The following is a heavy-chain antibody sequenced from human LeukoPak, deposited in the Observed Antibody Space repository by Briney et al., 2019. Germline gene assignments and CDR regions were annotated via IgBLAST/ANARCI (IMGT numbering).Heavy chain of an antibody. D-gene: IGHD4-17*01. CDR2: ISYDGSIN. Sequence: GGSLRLSCAASGFTFSSYAMHWVRQAPGKGLEWVALISYDGSINDYADSVKGRFTISRDNSKNTLYLQMNSLRADDTAMYYCARDRTTVTTRSRYFDYWGQGTLVTVSS. CDR3: ARDRTTVTTRSRYFDY. CDR1: GFTFSSYA. V-gene: IGHV3-30*04. J-gene: IGHJ4*02.